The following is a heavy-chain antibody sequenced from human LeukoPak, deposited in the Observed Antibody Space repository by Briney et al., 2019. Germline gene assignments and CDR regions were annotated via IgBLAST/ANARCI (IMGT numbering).Heavy chain of an antibody. Sequence: GGSLRLSCAASGFTFSSYLMHWVHQAPGKGLVWVSRIKSDGSSTRYADSVKGRFTISRDNAKNTLWLQINSLRAEDTAVYYCATDLDYGGYSHFDFWGQGTLVTVSS. D-gene: IGHD4-23*01. J-gene: IGHJ4*02. CDR2: IKSDGSST. CDR3: ATDLDYGGYSHFDF. CDR1: GFTFSSYL. V-gene: IGHV3-74*01.